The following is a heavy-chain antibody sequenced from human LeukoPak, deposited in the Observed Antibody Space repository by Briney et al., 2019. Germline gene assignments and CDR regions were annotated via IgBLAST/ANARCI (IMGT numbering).Heavy chain of an antibody. Sequence: GASVKVSCKTSGYTFTNYAMHWVRQAPGQTIEWLAWINPANGYTRHSQHFQDRVTVSSDTSADTAYMEMSSLRSEDTAMYYCARDSGTAPFDYWGQGTLVTVSS. D-gene: IGHD5-18*01. J-gene: IGHJ4*02. CDR3: ARDSGTAPFDY. V-gene: IGHV1-3*01. CDR2: INPANGYT. CDR1: GYTFTNYA.